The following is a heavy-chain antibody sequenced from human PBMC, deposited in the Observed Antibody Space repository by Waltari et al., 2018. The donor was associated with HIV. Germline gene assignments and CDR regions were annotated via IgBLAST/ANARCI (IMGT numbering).Heavy chain of an antibody. D-gene: IGHD6-13*01. J-gene: IGHJ4*02. Sequence: QVQLQQWGAGLLKPSETLSLTCAVYGGSFSGYYWSWIRQPPGKGLEWIGEINHSGSTNYNPSLKSRVTISVDTSKNQFSLKLSSVTAADTAVYYCASTGGLRAAAGPDVLDYWGQGTLVTVSS. CDR2: INHSGST. V-gene: IGHV4-34*01. CDR1: GGSFSGYY. CDR3: ASTGGLRAAAGPDVLDY.